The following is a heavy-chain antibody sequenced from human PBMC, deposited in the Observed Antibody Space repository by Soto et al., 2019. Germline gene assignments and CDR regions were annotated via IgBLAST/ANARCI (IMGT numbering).Heavy chain of an antibody. CDR3: ARDRSGGSCYYDY. CDR1: GGSISSGDYY. D-gene: IGHD2-15*01. CDR2: MYNSGST. Sequence: QVQLQESGPGLVKPSQTLSLTCTVSGGSISSGDYYWNWIRQHPGKGLEWIGYMYNSGSTYYNTSLKSRVTISVDTSKNQFSLKLSSVTAADTAVYYCARDRSGGSCYYDYWGQGTLVTDSS. V-gene: IGHV4-31*03. J-gene: IGHJ4*02.